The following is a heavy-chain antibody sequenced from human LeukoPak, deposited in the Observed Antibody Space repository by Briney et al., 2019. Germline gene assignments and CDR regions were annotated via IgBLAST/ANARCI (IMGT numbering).Heavy chain of an antibody. D-gene: IGHD1-1*01. CDR2: SSGSGGST. CDR1: GFTFSSYA. J-gene: IGHJ4*02. V-gene: IGHV3-23*01. CDR3: AKAMNWNDPTDY. Sequence: GGSLRLYCAASGFTFSSYAMSWVRQAPGKGLEWVSASSGSGGSTYYADSAKGRFTISRDNSKNTMYLQMNSLRAEDTAVYYCAKAMNWNDPTDYWGQGTLVTVSS.